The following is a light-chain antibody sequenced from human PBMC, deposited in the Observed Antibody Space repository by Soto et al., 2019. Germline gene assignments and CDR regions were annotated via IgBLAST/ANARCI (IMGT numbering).Light chain of an antibody. J-gene: IGKJ3*01. Sequence: EIVLTQSPGTLSLSPGERATLSCRASQSLSNIYLAWYQQKPGQAPRVLIYGVSTRATGIPDRFSGNGSGTDFTLTISRLEPEDFAVYYCQQYGTLPFTFGPGTKVDIK. CDR2: GVS. CDR1: QSLSNIY. CDR3: QQYGTLPFT. V-gene: IGKV3-20*01.